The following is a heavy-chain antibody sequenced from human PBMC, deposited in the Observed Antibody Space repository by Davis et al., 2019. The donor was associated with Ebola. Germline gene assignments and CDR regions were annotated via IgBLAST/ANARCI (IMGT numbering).Heavy chain of an antibody. J-gene: IGHJ6*04. D-gene: IGHD1-1*01. V-gene: IGHV3-48*02. CDR3: ARESHWKSPPGMDV. Sequence: GESLKISCAASGFTFSSYSMNWVRQAPGKGLEWVSYISSSSSTIYYADSVKGRFTISRDNAKNSLYLQMNSLRDEDTAVYYCARESHWKSPPGMDVWGKGTTVTVSS. CDR1: GFTFSSYS. CDR2: ISSSSSTI.